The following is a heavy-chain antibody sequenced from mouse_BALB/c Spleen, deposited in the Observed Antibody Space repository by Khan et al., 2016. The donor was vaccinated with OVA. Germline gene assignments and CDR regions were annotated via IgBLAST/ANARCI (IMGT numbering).Heavy chain of an antibody. J-gene: IGHJ2*01. D-gene: IGHD1-1*01. Sequence: EVQLQQSGPELVKPGASVKISCKASGYSFTGYFMNWVMQSHGKSLEWIGRINPHIGETFYNQKFKDKATLTVDESSSTAHMELRSLASEDSGVYYCARIYRSDFDYWGQGTTLTVSS. CDR2: INPHIGET. CDR3: ARIYRSDFDY. V-gene: IGHV1-20*02. CDR1: GYSFTGYF.